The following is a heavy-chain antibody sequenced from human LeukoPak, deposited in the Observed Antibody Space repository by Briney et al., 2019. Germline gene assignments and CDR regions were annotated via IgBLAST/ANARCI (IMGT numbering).Heavy chain of an antibody. V-gene: IGHV4-34*01. J-gene: IGHJ4*02. CDR1: GGSFSGYY. CDR3: ARPRGAMVRGGIDY. Sequence: SETLSLTCAVYGGSFSGYYWSWIRQPPGKGLEWIGEINHSGSTNYNPSLKSRVTISVDTSKNQFSLKLSSVTAADTAVYYCARPRGAMVRGGIDYWGQGTLVTVSS. CDR2: INHSGST. D-gene: IGHD3-10*01.